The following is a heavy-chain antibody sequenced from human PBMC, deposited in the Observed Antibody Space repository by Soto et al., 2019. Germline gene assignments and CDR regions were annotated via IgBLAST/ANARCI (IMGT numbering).Heavy chain of an antibody. CDR3: ARANYYGSPGDFDY. CDR2: ISSSSSTI. D-gene: IGHD3-10*01. CDR1: GFTFSSYS. Sequence: GGSLRLSCAASGFTFSSYSRNWVRQAPGKGLEWVSYISSSSSTIYYADSVKGRFTISRDNAKNSLYLQMNSLRAEDTAAYYCARANYYGSPGDFDYWGQGTLVTVSS. V-gene: IGHV3-48*01. J-gene: IGHJ4*02.